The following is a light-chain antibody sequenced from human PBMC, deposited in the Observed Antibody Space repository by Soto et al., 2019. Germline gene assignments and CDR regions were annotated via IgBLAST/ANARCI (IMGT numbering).Light chain of an antibody. CDR2: DAS. V-gene: IGKV1-33*01. CDR3: QQYDNLLRLT. J-gene: IGKJ4*01. CDR1: QDISNY. Sequence: DIQMTQSPSSLSASVGDRVTITCQASQDISNYLNWYQQKPGKAPKLLIYDASNLETGVPSRFSGSGSWTDFTLTISSLQPEDIAAYYCQQYDNLLRLTFGGGTKVEIK.